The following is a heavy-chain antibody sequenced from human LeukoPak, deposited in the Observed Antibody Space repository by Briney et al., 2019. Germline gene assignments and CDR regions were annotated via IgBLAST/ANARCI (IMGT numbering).Heavy chain of an antibody. D-gene: IGHD5-12*01. CDR1: GYTFTSYD. CDR3: ARGVLAPKRYSGYRLDP. J-gene: IGHJ5*02. Sequence: GASVKVSCKASGYTFTSYDINWVRQATGQGLEWMGWMNPNSGNTGYAQKFQGRVTITRNTSISTAYMELSSLRSEDTAVYYCARGVLAPKRYSGYRLDPWGQGTLVTVSS. V-gene: IGHV1-8*01. CDR2: MNPNSGNT.